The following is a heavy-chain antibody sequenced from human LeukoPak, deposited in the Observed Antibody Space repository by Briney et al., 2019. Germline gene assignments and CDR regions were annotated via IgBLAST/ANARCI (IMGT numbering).Heavy chain of an antibody. CDR3: ARTVYNWNPYFDY. Sequence: ASVKVSCKASGYTFTGYYMHWVRQAPGQGLEWMGWINPNSGGTNCAQKFQGRVTMTRDTSISTAYMELSRLRSDDTAVYYCARTVYNWNPYFDYWAREPWSPSPQ. V-gene: IGHV1-2*02. CDR1: GYTFTGYY. CDR2: INPNSGGT. J-gene: IGHJ4*02. D-gene: IGHD1-1*01.